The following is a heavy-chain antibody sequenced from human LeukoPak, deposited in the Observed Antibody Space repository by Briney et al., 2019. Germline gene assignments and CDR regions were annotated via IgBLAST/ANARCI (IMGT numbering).Heavy chain of an antibody. CDR3: AREVGNSYYYYYMDV. CDR2: ISHSGTT. Sequence: SETLSLTCTVSGGSFSSYIYPWGWIRQPPGKGLEWIGSISHSGTTYYNPSLKSRVTISIDTSKSQFSLKLNSVTAADTAVYYCAREVGNSYYYYYMDVWGSGITVTVSS. V-gene: IGHV4-39*07. J-gene: IGHJ6*03. CDR1: GGSFSSYIYP. D-gene: IGHD1-14*01.